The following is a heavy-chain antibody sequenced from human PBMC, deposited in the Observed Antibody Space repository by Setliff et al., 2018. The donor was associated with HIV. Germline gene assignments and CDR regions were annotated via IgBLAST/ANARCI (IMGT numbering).Heavy chain of an antibody. Sequence: SVKVSCKASGGTFLNSAINWVRQAPGQGLQWVGGIVPLVDVKQSAQPFLGRVTLTVDDSMTTAYMELTSLTSDDTAVYFCARSPLDYDGSDYYYRYFDLWGVGTLVTVPQ. V-gene: IGHV1-69*10. CDR1: GGTFLNSA. CDR2: IVPLVDVK. CDR3: ARSPLDYDGSDYYYRYFDL. D-gene: IGHD3-22*01. J-gene: IGHJ4*02.